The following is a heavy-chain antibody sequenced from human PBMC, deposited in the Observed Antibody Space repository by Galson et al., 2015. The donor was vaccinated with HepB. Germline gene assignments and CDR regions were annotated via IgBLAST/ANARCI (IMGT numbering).Heavy chain of an antibody. Sequence: SLRLYCPASGFTFSSYGMHWVRQAPGKGLEWVAVISYDGSNKYYADSVKGRFTISRDNSKNTLYLQMNSLRPEDTAVYYCATRVVTAHLPDYWGQGTLVIVSS. CDR2: ISYDGSNK. CDR1: GFTFSSYG. D-gene: IGHD2-21*02. V-gene: IGHV3-30*03. J-gene: IGHJ4*02. CDR3: ATRVVTAHLPDY.